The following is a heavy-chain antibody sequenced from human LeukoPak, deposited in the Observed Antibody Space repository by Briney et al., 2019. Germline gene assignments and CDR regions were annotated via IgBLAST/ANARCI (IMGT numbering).Heavy chain of an antibody. V-gene: IGHV5-51*01. D-gene: IGHD3-22*01. J-gene: IGHJ4*02. CDR1: GYSFTSYW. CDR2: IYPGDSDT. CDR3: ARHPHYYDSSGYYYYIDY. Sequence: GESLKISCKGSGYSFTSYWIGWVRQMPGKGLEWMGIIYPGDSDTRYSTSFQGQVTISADKSISTAYLQWSSLKASDTAMYYCARHPHYYDSSGYYYYIDYWGQGTLVTVSS.